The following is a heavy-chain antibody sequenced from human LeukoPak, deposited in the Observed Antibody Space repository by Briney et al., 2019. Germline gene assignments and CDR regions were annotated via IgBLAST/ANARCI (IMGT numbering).Heavy chain of an antibody. CDR2: IYYSGST. V-gene: IGHV4-59*08. Sequence: SETLSLTCTVSGGSISSYYWSWIRQPPGKGLEWIGYIYYSGSTNYNPSLKSRVTISVDTSKNQFSLKLSSVTAADTAVYYCARHLGIAAHFDYWGQGTLVTVSS. CDR3: ARHLGIAAHFDY. D-gene: IGHD6-13*01. CDR1: GGSISSYY. J-gene: IGHJ4*02.